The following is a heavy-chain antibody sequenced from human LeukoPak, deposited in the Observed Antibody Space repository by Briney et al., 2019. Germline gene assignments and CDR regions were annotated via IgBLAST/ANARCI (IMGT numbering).Heavy chain of an antibody. D-gene: IGHD3-22*01. J-gene: IGHJ3*01. CDR3: ARHVSRGVAFDL. V-gene: IGHV4-59*08. Sequence: PSETLSLTCTVSGGSISSYYWGWIRQPPGKGLEWIGYIYYSGSTNYNPSLKSRVTISVDTSKNQFSLKLSSVTAADTAVYYCARHVSRGVAFDLWGQGTMVTVSS. CDR2: IYYSGST. CDR1: GGSISSYY.